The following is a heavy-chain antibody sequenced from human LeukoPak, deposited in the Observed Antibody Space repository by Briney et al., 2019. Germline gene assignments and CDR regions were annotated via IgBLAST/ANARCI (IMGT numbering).Heavy chain of an antibody. D-gene: IGHD6-19*01. Sequence: GGSLRLSCTASGFTFGDYAMSWVRQAPGKGLEWVGFIRSKAYGGTTEYAASVKGRFTISRDDSKSIAYLQMNSLKTEDTAVYYCTRVVAGDYYYYYMDVWGKGTTVTISS. CDR3: TRVVAGDYYYYYMDV. J-gene: IGHJ6*03. CDR1: GFTFGDYA. V-gene: IGHV3-49*04. CDR2: IRSKAYGGTT.